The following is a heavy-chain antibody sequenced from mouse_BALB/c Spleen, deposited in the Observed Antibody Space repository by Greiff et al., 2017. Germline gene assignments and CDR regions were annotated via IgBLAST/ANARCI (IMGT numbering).Heavy chain of an antibody. Sequence: QVQLQQSVAELAKPGASVKMSCKASGYTFTSYWMHWVKQRPGQGLEWIGYINPSTGYTEYNQKFKDKATLTADKSSSTAYMQLSSLTSEDSAVYYCAREGLYGNPSFAYWGQGTLVTVSA. CDR3: AREGLYGNPSFAY. CDR2: INPSTGYT. J-gene: IGHJ3*01. D-gene: IGHD2-1*01. CDR1: GYTFTSYW. V-gene: IGHV1-7*01.